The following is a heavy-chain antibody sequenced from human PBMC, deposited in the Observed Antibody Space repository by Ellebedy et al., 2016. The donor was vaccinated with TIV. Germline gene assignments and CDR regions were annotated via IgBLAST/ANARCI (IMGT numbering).Heavy chain of an antibody. CDR1: GYTFSAYG. J-gene: IGHJ4*02. CDR2: IRDDESNK. Sequence: GESLKISCAASGYTFSAYGIHWVRQDPGKGLEWVAFIRDDESNKSYADSVKGRFTISRDNAKNMLYLQMSRLRAEDTAVYYCATGRQQLVPYHFDYWGQGTLVTVSS. V-gene: IGHV3-30*02. D-gene: IGHD6-13*01. CDR3: ATGRQQLVPYHFDY.